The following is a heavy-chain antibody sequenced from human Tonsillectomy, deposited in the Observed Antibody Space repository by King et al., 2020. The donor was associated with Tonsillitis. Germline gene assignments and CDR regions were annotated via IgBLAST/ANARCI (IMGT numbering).Heavy chain of an antibody. CDR2: IYWNDDK. CDR3: AHRRGGYSGDDLGYFDY. V-gene: IGHV2-5*01. CDR1: GFSLSTSGVG. D-gene: IGHD5-12*01. J-gene: IGHJ4*02. Sequence: VTLKESGPTLVKPTQTLTLTCTFSGFSLSTSGVGVGWIRQPPGKALEWLALIYWNDDKRYSPSLKSRLTITKDTSKNQVVLTMSNMDPVDTATYFCAHRRGGYSGDDLGYFDYWGQGTLVTVSS.